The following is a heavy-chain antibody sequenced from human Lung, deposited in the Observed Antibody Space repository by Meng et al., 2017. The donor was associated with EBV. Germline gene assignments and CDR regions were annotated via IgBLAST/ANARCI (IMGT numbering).Heavy chain of an antibody. V-gene: IGHV4-39*06. D-gene: IGHD2-21*01. Sequence: RLRLTGSGPRLGKPSETIPLTCTVSGGSISSSSYYWGWIRQPPGKGLEWIGSIYYSGSTYYNPSLKSRVTISVDTSKNQFSLKLSSVTAADTAVYYCARDSDSAYSLGYWGQGTLVTVSS. CDR2: IYYSGST. CDR3: ARDSDSAYSLGY. J-gene: IGHJ4*02. CDR1: GGSISSSSYY.